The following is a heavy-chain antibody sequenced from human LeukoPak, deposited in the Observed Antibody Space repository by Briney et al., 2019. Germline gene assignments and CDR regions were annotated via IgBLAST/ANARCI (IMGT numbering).Heavy chain of an antibody. CDR2: ISAYNGNT. J-gene: IGHJ4*02. CDR3: ASIRGSYDLWYFDY. Sequence: ASVKVSCKASGYTFTTYGISWVRQAPGQGLEWMGWISAYNGNTNYAQKLQGRVTMTTDTSTSTAYMELRSLRSDDTAVYYCASIRGSYDLWYFDYWGQGTLSPSP. V-gene: IGHV1-18*01. D-gene: IGHD1-26*01. CDR1: GYTFTTYG.